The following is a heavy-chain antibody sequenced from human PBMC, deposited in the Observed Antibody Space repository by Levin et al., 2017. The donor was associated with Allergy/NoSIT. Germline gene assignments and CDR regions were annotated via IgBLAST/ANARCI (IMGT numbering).Heavy chain of an antibody. D-gene: IGHD3-3*01. CDR2: INPNSGGT. CDR1: GYTFTGYY. V-gene: IGHV1-2*02. J-gene: IGHJ6*02. CDR3: ARDPLGVVISVGGHGMDV. Sequence: ASVKVSCKASGYTFTGYYMHWVRQAPGQGLEWMGWINPNSGGTNYAQKFQGRVTMTRDTSISTAYMELSRLRSDDTAVYYCARDPLGVVISVGGHGMDVWGQGTTVTVSS.